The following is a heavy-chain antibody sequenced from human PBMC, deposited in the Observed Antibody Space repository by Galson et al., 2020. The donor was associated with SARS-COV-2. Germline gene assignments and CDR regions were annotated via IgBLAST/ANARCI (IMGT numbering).Heavy chain of an antibody. CDR1: GFTFSSYA. Sequence: GGSLRLSCAASGFTFSSYAMSWVRQAPRQGLEWVSAISGSGGSTYYADSVKGRFTISRDNSKNTLYLPMNSLRAEDTAVYYCAKDPGGGPLRWFDPWGQGTLVTVSS. CDR3: AKDPGGGPLRWFDP. V-gene: IGHV3-23*01. CDR2: ISGSGGST. D-gene: IGHD3-16*01. J-gene: IGHJ5*02.